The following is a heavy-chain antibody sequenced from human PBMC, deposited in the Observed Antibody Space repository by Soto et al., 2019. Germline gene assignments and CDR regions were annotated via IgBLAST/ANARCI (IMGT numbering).Heavy chain of an antibody. D-gene: IGHD2-2*01. CDR1: GFSLSTSGVG. Sequence: QITLKESGPTLVKPTQTLTLTCTFSGFSLSTSGVGVGWIRQPPGKALEWLALIYWDDDKRYSPSLKSRLTITKDTSKNHVVLTMTNMDPVDTATYYCAHRSRTDCGRTSCVAYLCDIWGQGTMVTVSS. V-gene: IGHV2-5*02. CDR3: AHRSRTDCGRTSCVAYLCDI. CDR2: IYWDDDK. J-gene: IGHJ3*02.